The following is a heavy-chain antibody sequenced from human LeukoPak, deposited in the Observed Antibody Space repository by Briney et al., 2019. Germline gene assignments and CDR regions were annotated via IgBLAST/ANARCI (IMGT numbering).Heavy chain of an antibody. CDR1: GGSMGNDY. CDR3: ARDDQLGYCSGGTCNPHYFYYMDV. Sequence: SETLSLTCTVSGGSMGNDYWSWIRQPAGKGLEWIGRIHVGGTTNYNPSFSSRLTISLDKSKNQFSLKLSSVTAADTAVYYCARDDQLGYCSGGTCNPHYFYYMDVWGKGTTVTVSS. CDR2: IHVGGTT. J-gene: IGHJ6*03. D-gene: IGHD2-15*01. V-gene: IGHV4-4*07.